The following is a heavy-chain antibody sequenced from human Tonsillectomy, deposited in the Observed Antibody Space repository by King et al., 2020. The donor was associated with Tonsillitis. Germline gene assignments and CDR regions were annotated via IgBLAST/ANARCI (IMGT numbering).Heavy chain of an antibody. J-gene: IGHJ5*02. CDR2: ISAYNGRT. V-gene: IGHV1-18*04. D-gene: IGHD6-13*01. Sequence: VQLVESGAEVKKPGASVKVSCTASGYTFTNYGISWVRQAPGQGLEWMGWISAYNGRTNYAEKLQDRVTMTTDTSTSTAYMELRSLRSDDTAVYYCAIDYQQLITWFDPWGQGTLVTVSS. CDR1: GYTFTNYG. CDR3: AIDYQQLITWFDP.